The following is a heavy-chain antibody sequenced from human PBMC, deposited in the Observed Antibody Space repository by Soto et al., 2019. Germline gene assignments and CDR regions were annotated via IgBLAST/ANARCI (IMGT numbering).Heavy chain of an antibody. D-gene: IGHD6-19*01. CDR1: GFTSSSYA. CDR2: ISGSGDSI. J-gene: IGHJ4*02. CDR3: AKTVPGTKY. Sequence: VGSLRLSCAASGFTSSSYAMSWVRQAPGKGLEWVSGISGSGDSIYYADSVKGRFTISRGNSKNTLYLQMNSLGAEDTAVYYCAKTVPGTKYWGQGTLVTVSS. V-gene: IGHV3-23*01.